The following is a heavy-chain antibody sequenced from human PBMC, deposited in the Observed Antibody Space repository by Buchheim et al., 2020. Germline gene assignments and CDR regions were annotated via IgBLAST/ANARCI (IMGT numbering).Heavy chain of an antibody. CDR2: SRSKTYSYAT. CDR1: GFTFSGSA. J-gene: IGHJ2*01. D-gene: IGHD5-18*01. CDR3: TRDDGSSGHDWYFDL. Sequence: EVQLVESGGGLVQPGGSLKLSCAASGFTFSGSAVHWVRQAPGKGLEWVGRSRSKTYSYATGYAVSVKGRFTISRAESNNMVYLQMNSLKIEDTAVYYCTRDDGSSGHDWYFDLWGRGTL. V-gene: IGHV3-73*02.